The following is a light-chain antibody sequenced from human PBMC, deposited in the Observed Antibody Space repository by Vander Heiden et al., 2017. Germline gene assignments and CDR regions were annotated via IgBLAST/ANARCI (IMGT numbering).Light chain of an antibody. CDR1: QSLLHSNGYKY. V-gene: IGKV2-28*01. CDR3: TQWLQTPIT. Sequence: DIVMTQSPLSLPVTPGEPASISCRSSQSLLHSNGYKYLDWYLQKPGQSPQLLIYLGSNRASGVPDRFSGSGSGTDFTLEISRVEAEDVGVYYCTQWLQTPITFGQGTKMEIK. CDR2: LGS. J-gene: IGKJ2*01.